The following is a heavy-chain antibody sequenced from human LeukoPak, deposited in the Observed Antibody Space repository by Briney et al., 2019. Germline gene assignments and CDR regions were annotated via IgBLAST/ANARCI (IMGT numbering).Heavy chain of an antibody. J-gene: IGHJ4*02. CDR2: INPSGGST. D-gene: IGHD2-21*02. V-gene: IGHV1-46*01. Sequence: ASVKVSCKASGYTFTSYYMHWVRQAPGQGLEWMGIINPSGGSTSYAQKFQGRVTMTRDTSTSTVYMELSSLRSEDTAVYYCAREFVVVTRQYYFDYWGQGTLVTVSS. CDR3: AREFVVVTRQYYFDY. CDR1: GYTFTSYY.